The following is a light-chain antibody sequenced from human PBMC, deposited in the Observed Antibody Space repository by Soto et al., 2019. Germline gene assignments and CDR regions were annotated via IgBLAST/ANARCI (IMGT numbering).Light chain of an antibody. J-gene: IGKJ5*01. CDR3: QQYPPIT. Sequence: EIVLTQSPGTLSLSPGERANLSCRASQSVSSSYLAWYQQKPGQAPRLLIYGASSRATGIPDRFSGSGSGTDFTLTISRLEPEDFAVYYCQQYPPITFGQGTRLEIK. V-gene: IGKV3-20*01. CDR2: GAS. CDR1: QSVSSSY.